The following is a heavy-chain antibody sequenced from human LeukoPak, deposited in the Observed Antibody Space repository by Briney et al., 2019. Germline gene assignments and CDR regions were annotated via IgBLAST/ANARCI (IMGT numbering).Heavy chain of an antibody. CDR2: MYYSGST. Sequence: SETLSLTCTVSGGSISSSNYYWGWIRQPPGKRLEWIGNMYYSGSTYYNPSIKSRVTISVDTSKNHFSLKLRSVTAADTAVYYCAKCVVLLYYYMDVWGKGTTVTISS. D-gene: IGHD2-2*01. V-gene: IGHV4-39*02. CDR3: AKCVVLLYYYMDV. CDR1: GGSISSSNYY. J-gene: IGHJ6*03.